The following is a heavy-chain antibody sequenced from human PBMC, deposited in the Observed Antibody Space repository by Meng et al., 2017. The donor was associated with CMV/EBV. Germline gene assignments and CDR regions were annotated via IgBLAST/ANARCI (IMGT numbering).Heavy chain of an antibody. CDR3: ARGVGGWFDP. CDR2: INHSGST. V-gene: IGHV4-34*01. D-gene: IGHD1-26*01. J-gene: IGHJ5*02. Sequence: HVPLKQWGAGLLKPSETLSLTCAVYGGSFSGYYWSWIRQPPGKGLEWIGEINHSGSTNYNPSLKSRVTISVDTSKNQFSLKLSSVTAADTAVYYCARGVGGWFDPWGQGTLVTVSS. CDR1: GGSFSGYY.